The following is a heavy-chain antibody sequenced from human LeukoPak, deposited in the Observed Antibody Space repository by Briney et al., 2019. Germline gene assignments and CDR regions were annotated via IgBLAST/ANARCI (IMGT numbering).Heavy chain of an antibody. J-gene: IGHJ6*02. CDR1: GFTFSSYW. CDR2: INSDGSSI. V-gene: IGHV3-74*01. CDR3: ARPNCGGTYGMDV. Sequence: GGSLRLSCAASGFTFSSYWMHWVRQAPGKGLVWVSRINSDGSSIRYADSVKGRFTISRDNAKKTLYLQMNSLRAEDTAVYYCARPNCGGTYGMDVWGQGTTVTVSS. D-gene: IGHD2-21*01.